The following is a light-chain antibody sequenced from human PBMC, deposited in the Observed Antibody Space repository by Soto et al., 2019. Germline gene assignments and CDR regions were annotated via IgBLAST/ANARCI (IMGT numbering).Light chain of an antibody. CDR2: DAS. CDR3: QQYNSYSPT. CDR1: QTISSW. J-gene: IGKJ2*01. Sequence: DIQITQSPCTLSASVGDRVTITCRASQTISSWLAWYQQKPGKAPKLLIYDASILESGVPSRFSGSGSGTEFTLTISSLQPDDFATYYCQQYNSYSPTFGQGTKLEIK. V-gene: IGKV1-5*01.